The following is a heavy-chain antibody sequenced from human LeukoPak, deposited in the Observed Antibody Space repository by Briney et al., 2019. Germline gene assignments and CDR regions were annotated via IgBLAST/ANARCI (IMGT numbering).Heavy chain of an antibody. J-gene: IGHJ4*02. CDR2: ISSSTSYI. D-gene: IGHD5-12*01. CDR3: AGGYSGYDYFDY. V-gene: IGHV3-21*05. CDR1: GFSFSTYV. Sequence: GGSLRLSCAASGFSFSTYVMNWVRQAPGKGLEWVSGISSSTSYIHYADSVKGRFTISRDNAKNSLYLQMNSLRAEDTAVYYCAGGYSGYDYFDYWGQGTLVTVSS.